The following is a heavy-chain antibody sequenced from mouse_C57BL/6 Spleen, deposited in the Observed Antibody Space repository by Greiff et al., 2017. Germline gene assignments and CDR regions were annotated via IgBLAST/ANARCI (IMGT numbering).Heavy chain of an antibody. CDR3: ARGGLYDYGLPFAY. J-gene: IGHJ3*01. D-gene: IGHD2-4*01. Sequence: EVQLQQSGPELVKPGASVKISCKASGYTFTDYYMNWVKQSHGKSLEWIGDINPNNGGTSYNQKFKGKATLTVDKSSSTAYMELRSLTSEDSAVYYGARGGLYDYGLPFAYWGQGTLVTVSA. V-gene: IGHV1-26*01. CDR2: INPNNGGT. CDR1: GYTFTDYY.